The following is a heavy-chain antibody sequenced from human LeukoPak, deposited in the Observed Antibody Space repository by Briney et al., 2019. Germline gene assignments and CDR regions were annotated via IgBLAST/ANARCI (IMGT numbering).Heavy chain of an antibody. CDR3: ARRSDSGSDDGEDYFDH. CDR1: SGSINNNTLY. Sequence: SETLSLTCTVSSGSINNNTLYWGGIRQPPGKGLGWIGRIYYSGSTYYNPSLKSRVTIAVDTSKNQFSLKMSSVAAADTAVYYCARRSDSGSDDGEDYFDHWGQGTLVTVSS. J-gene: IGHJ4*02. V-gene: IGHV4-39*01. D-gene: IGHD1-26*01. CDR2: IYYSGST.